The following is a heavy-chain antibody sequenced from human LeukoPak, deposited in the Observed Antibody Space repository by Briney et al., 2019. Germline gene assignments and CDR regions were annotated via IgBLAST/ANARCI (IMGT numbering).Heavy chain of an antibody. CDR3: AKSYSYGYGY. J-gene: IGHJ4*02. D-gene: IGHD5-18*01. V-gene: IGHV3-30*02. Sequence: GGSLRLSCVASGFTFSTYGMHWVRQAPGRGLDWVAFIWYDGTNKYYADSVKGRFIISRDNSKNTLYLQMNSLRLEDTAVYYCAKSYSYGYGYWGQGILVTVSS. CDR2: IWYDGTNK. CDR1: GFTFSTYG.